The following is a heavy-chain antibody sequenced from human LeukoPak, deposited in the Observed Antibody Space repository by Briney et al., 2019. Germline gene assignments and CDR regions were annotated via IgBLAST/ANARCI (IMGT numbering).Heavy chain of an antibody. CDR2: IKQDGSAE. CDR3: ARDVGASGSLDY. D-gene: IGHD3-10*01. CDR1: GFIFTNYW. J-gene: IGHJ4*02. Sequence: GGSLGLSCAASGFIFTNYWMNWVRQTPGKGLEWVANIKQDGSAEYYVDSVRGRFTISRDNAQNSFYLQMNSLRVEDTAVYYCARDVGASGSLDYWGQGTLVTVSS. V-gene: IGHV3-7*03.